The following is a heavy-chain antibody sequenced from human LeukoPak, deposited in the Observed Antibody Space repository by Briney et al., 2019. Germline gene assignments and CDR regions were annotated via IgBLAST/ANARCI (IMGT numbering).Heavy chain of an antibody. D-gene: IGHD6-13*01. CDR3: AKTPVHYSRIGYFFDD. Sequence: PGGSLRLSCAGSGFTFSSYGMSWVRQAPGKGLEWVSATSGSGGNTYYADSVKGRFTISRDNSKNILYLQMNSLRAEDTAVYYCAKTPVHYSRIGYFFDDWGQGTLVTVSS. CDR1: GFTFSSYG. J-gene: IGHJ4*02. V-gene: IGHV3-23*01. CDR2: TSGSGGNT.